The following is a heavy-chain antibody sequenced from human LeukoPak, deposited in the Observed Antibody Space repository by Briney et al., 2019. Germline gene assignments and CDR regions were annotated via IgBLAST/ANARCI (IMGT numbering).Heavy chain of an antibody. Sequence: SETLSLTCTVSGGSISSGSYYWSWIRQPAGKGLEWIGRIYISGSTNYNPSLKRRVTISVDTSKNQFSLKVRSVAAADTAVYFCARAPSEGGTDDAFDMWGQGTMVTVSS. CDR2: IYISGST. D-gene: IGHD3-16*01. CDR1: GGSISSGSYY. J-gene: IGHJ3*02. CDR3: ARAPSEGGTDDAFDM. V-gene: IGHV4-61*02.